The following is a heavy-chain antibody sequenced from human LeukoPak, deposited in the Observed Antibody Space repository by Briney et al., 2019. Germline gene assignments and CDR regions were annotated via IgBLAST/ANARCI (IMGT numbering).Heavy chain of an antibody. V-gene: IGHV3-53*01. CDR3: ARGKTSQNIVTRKTYNWFDP. CDR1: GFTVSSYY. J-gene: IGHJ5*02. Sequence: GGSLRLSCAASGFTVSSYYMNWVRQAPGKELEWVSVIYTGGGRYYADSVKGRFTISRDNAKNSLYLQMKSLRAEDTAVYYCARGKTSQNIVTRKTYNWFDPWGQGTLVTVSS. D-gene: IGHD2/OR15-2a*01. CDR2: IYTGGGR.